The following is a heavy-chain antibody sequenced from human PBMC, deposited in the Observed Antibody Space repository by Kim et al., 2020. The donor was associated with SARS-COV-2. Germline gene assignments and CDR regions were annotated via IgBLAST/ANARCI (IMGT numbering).Heavy chain of an antibody. Sequence: ASVKVSCKASGYTFTSYYMHWVRQAPGQGLEWMGIINPSGGSTSYAQKFQGRVTMTRDTSTSTVYMELSSLRSEDTAVYYCARDDIVVVVAAPYLLSHGMDVWGQGTTVTVSS. D-gene: IGHD2-15*01. V-gene: IGHV1-46*01. J-gene: IGHJ6*02. CDR1: GYTFTSYY. CDR3: ARDDIVVVVAAPYLLSHGMDV. CDR2: INPSGGST.